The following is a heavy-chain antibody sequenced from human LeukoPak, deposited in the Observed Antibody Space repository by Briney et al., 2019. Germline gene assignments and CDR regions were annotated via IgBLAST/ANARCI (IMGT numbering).Heavy chain of an antibody. Sequence: PGGSPRLSCAASGFTFSSYSMNWVRQAPGKGLEWVSYISSHSSTIYYADSVKGRFTISRDDAKNSLYLQMNSLRADDTAVYYCARGSTSNSIDYWGQGTLVTVSS. CDR1: GFTFSSYS. CDR3: ARGSTSNSIDY. CDR2: ISSHSSTI. V-gene: IGHV3-48*01. D-gene: IGHD4-11*01. J-gene: IGHJ4*02.